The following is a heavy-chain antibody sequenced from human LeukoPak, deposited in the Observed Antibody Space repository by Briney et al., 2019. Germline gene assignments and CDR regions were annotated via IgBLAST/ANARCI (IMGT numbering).Heavy chain of an antibody. CDR1: GFTFTTYW. V-gene: IGHV3-74*01. Sequence: GGSLRLSCVASGFTFTTYWMHWVRQAPGKGLVWVSRINTDGTTTNYADSVKGRFTISRDNAKNTLYLQMNSLRAEDAAVYFCAKAPVTSCRGAYCYPFDSWGQGTLVTVSS. J-gene: IGHJ4*02. D-gene: IGHD2-21*01. CDR2: INTDGTTT. CDR3: AKAPVTSCRGAYCYPFDS.